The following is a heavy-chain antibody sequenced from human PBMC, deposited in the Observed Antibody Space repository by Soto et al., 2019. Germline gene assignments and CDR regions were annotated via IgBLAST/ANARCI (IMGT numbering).Heavy chain of an antibody. CDR2: INAGNGNT. Sequence: QVQLVQSGAEVKKPGASVKVSCKASGYTFTSYAMHWVRQAPGQRLEWMGWINAGNGNTKYSQKFQGRVTITRDTSASTAYMDLSRLRSEDTAVYYCARVSPRGYCSGGSCYSGFDYWGQGTLVTVSS. CDR1: GYTFTSYA. CDR3: ARVSPRGYCSGGSCYSGFDY. D-gene: IGHD2-15*01. V-gene: IGHV1-3*01. J-gene: IGHJ4*02.